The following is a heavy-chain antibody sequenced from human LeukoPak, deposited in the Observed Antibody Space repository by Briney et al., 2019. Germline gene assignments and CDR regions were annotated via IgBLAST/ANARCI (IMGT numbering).Heavy chain of an antibody. Sequence: GGPLRLPCAASGFTFSSYSKNCARHAPGKGLVWVSSSSNSSSYIYSAASVQGRFTISRNNAKNSLYLQMNSQRADETSVYYCARARIDYWGQGTLVTVSS. V-gene: IGHV3-21*01. D-gene: IGHD1-14*01. J-gene: IGHJ4*02. CDR3: ARARIDY. CDR2: SSNSSSYI. CDR1: GFTFSSYS.